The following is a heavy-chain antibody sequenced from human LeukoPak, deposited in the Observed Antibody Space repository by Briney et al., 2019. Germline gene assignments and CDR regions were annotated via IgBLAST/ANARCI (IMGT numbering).Heavy chain of an antibody. V-gene: IGHV4-39*07. Sequence: SETLSLTCTVSGGSISSSSYYWGWIRQPPGEGLEWIGEINHSGSTNYNPSLKSRVTISVDTSKNQFSLKLSSVTAADTAMYYCARNRPWYNWNQTPRYYYYYYMDVWGKGTTVTVSS. CDR1: GGSISSSSYY. CDR2: INHSGST. CDR3: ARNRPWYNWNQTPRYYYYYYMDV. J-gene: IGHJ6*03. D-gene: IGHD1-20*01.